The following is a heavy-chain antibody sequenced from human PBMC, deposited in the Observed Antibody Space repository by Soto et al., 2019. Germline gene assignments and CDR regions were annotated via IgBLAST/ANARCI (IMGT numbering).Heavy chain of an antibody. CDR1: GYTFTSYY. V-gene: IGHV1-46*01. CDR2: INPSGGST. J-gene: IGHJ6*02. Sequence: ASVKVSCKXSGYTFTSYYMHWVRQAPGQGLEWMGIINPSGGSTSYAQKFQGRVTMTRDTSTSTVYMELSSLRSEDTAVYYCARANGSGSYYNFYYYGMDVWGQGTTVTVS. D-gene: IGHD3-10*01. CDR3: ARANGSGSYYNFYYYGMDV.